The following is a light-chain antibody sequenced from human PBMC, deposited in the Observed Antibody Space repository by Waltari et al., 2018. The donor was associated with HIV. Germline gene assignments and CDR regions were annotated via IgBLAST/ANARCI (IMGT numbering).Light chain of an antibody. CDR1: SSAVGSYNL. CDR2: EGI. V-gene: IGLV2-23*01. J-gene: IGLJ3*02. Sequence: QSALTQPASVSGSPGQPITISCPRRSSAVGSYNLVSWYQQHPGKAPKLIIYEGINRPSGVSNRFSGSKSGNTASLTISGLQAEDEAYYYCCSYAGSSHWVFGGGTKLTVL. CDR3: CSYAGSSHWV.